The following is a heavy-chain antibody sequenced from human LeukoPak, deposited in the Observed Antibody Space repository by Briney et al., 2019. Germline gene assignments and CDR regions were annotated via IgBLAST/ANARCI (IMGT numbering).Heavy chain of an antibody. D-gene: IGHD3-16*01. J-gene: IGHJ3*02. CDR3: AKGITSNDAFDI. Sequence: AGGSLRLSCAASGFTFSSYGMHWVRQAPGKGLEWVAVISSDGSNKYYADSVKGRFTISRDNSKNTLYLQMNSLRAEDTAVYYCAKGITSNDAFDIWGQGAMVTVS. V-gene: IGHV3-30*18. CDR2: ISSDGSNK. CDR1: GFTFSSYG.